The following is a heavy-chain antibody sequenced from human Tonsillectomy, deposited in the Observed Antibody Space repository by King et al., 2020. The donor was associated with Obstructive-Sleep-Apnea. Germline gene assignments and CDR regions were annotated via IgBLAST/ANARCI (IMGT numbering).Heavy chain of an antibody. CDR2: ISSSSSTI. CDR3: AGGSPTLFDY. D-gene: IGHD3-10*01. V-gene: IGHV3-48*04. Sequence: VQLVESGGGLVQPGGSLRLSCVASGFTFSSYSMNWVRQAPGKGLEWVSYISSSSSTIYYADSVKGLFTISRDNAKNSLYLQMNSLRAEDTAVYYCAGGSPTLFDYWGQGTLVTVSS. J-gene: IGHJ4*02. CDR1: GFTFSSYS.